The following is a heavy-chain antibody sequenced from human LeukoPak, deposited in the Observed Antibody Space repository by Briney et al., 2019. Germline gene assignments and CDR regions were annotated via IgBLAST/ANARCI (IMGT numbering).Heavy chain of an antibody. J-gene: IGHJ2*01. CDR2: IHYKGAT. Sequence: SETLSHTCAVSGGSFSGYYWSWIRQSPGKGLEWIAEIHYKGATSHKPSLESRVTISGDTSKNQISLKVTSVTAADTAVYYCARGILGSFYFDVWGRGTLVTVSS. CDR1: GGSFSGYY. V-gene: IGHV4-34*01. D-gene: IGHD3-3*01. CDR3: ARGILGSFYFDV.